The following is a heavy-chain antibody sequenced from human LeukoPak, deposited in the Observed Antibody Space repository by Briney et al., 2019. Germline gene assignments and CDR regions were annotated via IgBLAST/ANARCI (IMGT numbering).Heavy chain of an antibody. CDR2: IYTSGST. J-gene: IGHJ5*02. V-gene: IGHV4-61*02. CDR1: GGSITATGTYY. D-gene: IGHD2-15*01. CDR3: VRETVAGSRFDP. Sequence: SGPTLVNPSQTLSLTRTVSGGSITATGTYYWSWIRQPAGKGLEWIGRIYTSGSTYYNPSFKSRVTISVDTSKTRFSLNLSSVTAADTAVYYCVRETVAGSRFDPWGQGTLVTVSS.